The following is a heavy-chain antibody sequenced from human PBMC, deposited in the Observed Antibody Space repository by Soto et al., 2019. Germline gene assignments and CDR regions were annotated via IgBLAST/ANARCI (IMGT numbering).Heavy chain of an antibody. CDR2: MSRTGDNT. V-gene: IGHV3-23*01. J-gene: IGHJ2*01. CDR1: GFTFSIYA. D-gene: IGHD6-19*01. CDR3: ARIPQIAVAGTRFGYFDL. Sequence: EVQLLESGGGLVQPGESLRLSCAASGFTFSIYAMTWVRQSPGKGLEWVSSMSRTGDNTYYADSVKGRFTISRDNSKNTLYLQMNSLGAEDTAVYYCARIPQIAVAGTRFGYFDLWGRGTLVTVSS.